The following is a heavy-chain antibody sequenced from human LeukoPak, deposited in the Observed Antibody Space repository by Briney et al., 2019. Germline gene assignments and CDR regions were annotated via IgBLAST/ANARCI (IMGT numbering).Heavy chain of an antibody. CDR1: GFTVSSNY. J-gene: IGHJ4*02. CDR2: IYSCGST. D-gene: IGHD2-2*01. V-gene: IGHV3-66*03. CDR3: ARVRNGGYCSSTGYEFDY. Sequence: PGGSLRLSCAASGFTVSSNYMSWVRQAPGKGLEWVSVIYSCGSTYYADSVKGRFTISRDNSKNTLYLQINSLRAEDTAVCYCARVRNGGYCSSTGYEFDYWGQGTLVTVSS.